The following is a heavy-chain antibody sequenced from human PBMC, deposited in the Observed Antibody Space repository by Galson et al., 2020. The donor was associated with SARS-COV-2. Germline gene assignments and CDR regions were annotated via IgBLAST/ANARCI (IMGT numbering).Heavy chain of an antibody. CDR2: INTDTGNP. D-gene: IGHD6-13*01. CDR1: GYTFSSFS. J-gene: IGHJ1*01. CDR3: ARELPAAGHFQV. Sequence: LGASVKVSCKASGYTFSSFSLSWLRQVPGQGLEWMGWINTDTGNPTYAQDFTGRFVFSLDTAVSTAFLHISRLRTEDSAVYYCARELPAAGHFQVWGQGTLVTVSS. V-gene: IGHV7-4-1*02.